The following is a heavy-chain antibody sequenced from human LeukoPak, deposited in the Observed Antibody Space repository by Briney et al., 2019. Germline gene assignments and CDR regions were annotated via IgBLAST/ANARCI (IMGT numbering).Heavy chain of an antibody. J-gene: IGHJ4*02. CDR1: GFTYRNYW. V-gene: IGHV3-7*03. CDR3: ARHGGLNPHFDY. D-gene: IGHD2-15*01. CDR2: TKPDGRAE. Sequence: GGSLRLSCAASGFTYRNYWMGWVRQAPGKGREWVANTKPDGRAEYYADSVRGRCTTSRDNANNLLYLQMNRLRAEDTAVYYCARHGGLNPHFDYWGQGTLVTVSS.